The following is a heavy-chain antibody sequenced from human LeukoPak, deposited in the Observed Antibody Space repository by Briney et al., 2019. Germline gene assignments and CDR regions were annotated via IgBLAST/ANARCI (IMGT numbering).Heavy chain of an antibody. CDR1: GFTVSSNY. V-gene: IGHV3-23*01. CDR2: ISGSGGST. D-gene: IGHD3-22*01. CDR3: AKEYYYDSSGFPDY. J-gene: IGHJ4*02. Sequence: GGSLRLSRAASGFTVSSNYMSWVRQAPGKGLEWVSAISGSGGSTYYADSVKGRFTISRDNSKNTLYLQMNSLRAEDTAVYYCAKEYYYDSSGFPDYWGQGTLVTVSS.